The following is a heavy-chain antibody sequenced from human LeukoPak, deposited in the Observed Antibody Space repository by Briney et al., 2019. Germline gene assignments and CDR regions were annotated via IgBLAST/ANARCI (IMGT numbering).Heavy chain of an antibody. Sequence: PGGSLRLSCAASGFTFSRSAMHWVRQAPGKGLEWVAIISYDGGNKYYADSVKGRFTISRDNSKNTLYLQMNSLRAEDTAVYYCAKAYILTGYLNWYFDLWGRGTLVTVSS. D-gene: IGHD3-9*01. CDR2: ISYDGGNK. J-gene: IGHJ2*01. CDR3: AKAYILTGYLNWYFDL. CDR1: GFTFSRSA. V-gene: IGHV3-30*04.